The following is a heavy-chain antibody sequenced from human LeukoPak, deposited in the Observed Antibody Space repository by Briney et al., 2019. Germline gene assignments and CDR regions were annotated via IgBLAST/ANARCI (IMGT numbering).Heavy chain of an antibody. Sequence: ASVKVSFKASGGTFSSYTISWVRQAPGQGLEWMGRIIPILGIANYAQKFQGRVTITADKSTSTAYMELSSLRSEDTAVYYCARNPSGTAMATSWGQGTLVTVSS. D-gene: IGHD5-18*01. CDR1: GGTFSSYT. CDR3: ARNPSGTAMATS. V-gene: IGHV1-69*02. J-gene: IGHJ5*02. CDR2: IIPILGIA.